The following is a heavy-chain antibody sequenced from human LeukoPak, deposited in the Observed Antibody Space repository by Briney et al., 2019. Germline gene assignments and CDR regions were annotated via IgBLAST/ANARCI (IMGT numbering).Heavy chain of an antibody. J-gene: IGHJ4*02. CDR2: ISSSSTI. CDR3: ARVVARFVAAAGFDY. CDR1: GFTFSSYS. V-gene: IGHV3-48*01. D-gene: IGHD6-13*01. Sequence: PGGSLRLSCAASGFTFSSYSMNWVRQAPGKGLEWVSYISSSSTIYYADSVKGRFTISRDNAKNSLYLQMNSLRAEDTAVYYCARVVARFVAAAGFDYWGQGTLVTVSS.